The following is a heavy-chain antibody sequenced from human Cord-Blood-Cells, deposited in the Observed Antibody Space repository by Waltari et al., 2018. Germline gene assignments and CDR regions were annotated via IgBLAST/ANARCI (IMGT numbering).Heavy chain of an antibody. J-gene: IGHJ4*02. CDR3: ARDEGANYDSSGYFDY. D-gene: IGHD3-22*01. Sequence: QVQLVQSGAEVKKPGASVKVSCKAAGYTFTGHYIHWVRQAPGQGLEWMGWINPNSGGTNYAQKFQGRVTMTRDTSISTAYMELSRLRSDDTAVYYCARDEGANYDSSGYFDYWGQGTLVTVSS. CDR1: GYTFTGHY. CDR2: INPNSGGT. V-gene: IGHV1-2*02.